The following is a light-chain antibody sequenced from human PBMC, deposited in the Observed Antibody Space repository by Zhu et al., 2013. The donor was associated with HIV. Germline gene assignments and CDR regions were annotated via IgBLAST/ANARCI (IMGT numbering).Light chain of an antibody. J-gene: IGKJ4*01. Sequence: ITMTQSPATVSVSPGSRATLFCRASQSVRTNLAWYHQRPGQAPRLLIYGASTRATGVPSRFRGSGSGTDFTFTITSLQSEDVGVFYCQQYDQWPPLTFGGGTKIQIK. CDR3: QQYDQWPPLT. V-gene: IGKV3-15*01. CDR1: QSVRTN. CDR2: GAS.